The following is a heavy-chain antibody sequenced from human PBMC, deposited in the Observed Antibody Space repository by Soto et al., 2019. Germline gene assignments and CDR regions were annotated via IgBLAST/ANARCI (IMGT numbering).Heavy chain of an antibody. D-gene: IGHD3-10*01. CDR2: ISSNGGST. Sequence: EVQLVESGGGLVQPGGSLRLSCAASGFTFSSYAMHWVRQAPGKGLEYVSAISSNGGSTYYANSVKGRITISRDNSKNTLYLQMGSLRAEDMAVYYCARESLLWFGESPLDVWGKGTTVTVSS. CDR1: GFTFSSYA. V-gene: IGHV3-64*01. J-gene: IGHJ6*04. CDR3: ARESLLWFGESPLDV.